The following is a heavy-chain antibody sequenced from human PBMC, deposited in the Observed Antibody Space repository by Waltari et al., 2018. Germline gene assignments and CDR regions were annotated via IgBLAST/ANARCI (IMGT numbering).Heavy chain of an antibody. CDR2: IIPIFGTA. CDR1: GGTFSSYA. Sequence: QVQLVQSGAEVKKPGSSVKVSCKASGGTFSSYAISWVRQAPGQGLEWMGGIIPIFGTANYAQKFQGRVTITADESTSTAYMELSSLRSEDTAVYYCARADHNQPAAIPIYYYYGMDVWGQGTTVTVSS. V-gene: IGHV1-69*01. D-gene: IGHD2-2*02. J-gene: IGHJ6*02. CDR3: ARADHNQPAAIPIYYYYGMDV.